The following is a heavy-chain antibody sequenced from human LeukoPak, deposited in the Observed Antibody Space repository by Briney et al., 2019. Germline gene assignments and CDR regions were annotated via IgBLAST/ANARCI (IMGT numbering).Heavy chain of an antibody. V-gene: IGHV4-61*01. J-gene: IGHJ4*02. CDR2: IYYSGST. D-gene: IGHD3-3*01. CDR1: GGSVSSGSYY. CDR3: ARVPSITIFGVVTPYYFDY. Sequence: KPSETLSLTCTVSGGSVSSGSYYWSWIRQPPGKGLEWIGYIYYSGSTNYNPSLKSRVTISVDTSKKQFSLKLSSVTAADTAVYYCARVPSITIFGVVTPYYFDYWGQGTLVTVSS.